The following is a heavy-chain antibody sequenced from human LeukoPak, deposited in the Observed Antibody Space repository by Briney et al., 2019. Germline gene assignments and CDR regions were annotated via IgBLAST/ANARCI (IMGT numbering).Heavy chain of an antibody. J-gene: IGHJ3*02. Sequence: PSETLSLTCTVSGDSIGSYFWSWIRQPPGKGLEWIGYNSGSTNYNPSLKSRVTILLDRSKNQFSLKLSSATAADTAIYYCARGRGYGGNYLRSFDIWGQGTMVTVSS. D-gene: IGHD1-26*01. CDR2: NSGST. CDR1: GDSIGSYF. V-gene: IGHV4-59*08. CDR3: ARGRGYGGNYLRSFDI.